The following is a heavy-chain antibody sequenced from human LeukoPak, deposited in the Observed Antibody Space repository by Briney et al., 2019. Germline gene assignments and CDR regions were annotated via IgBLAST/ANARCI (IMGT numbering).Heavy chain of an antibody. CDR1: GFTFRSYG. Sequence: GGSLRLSCAASGFTFRSYGMHWVRQAPGKGLEWVAVMWYDGSNKYHVDSVKGRFTISRDNSKNTLYLQMNSLRAEDTAVYYCARDADYGDYGLDYWGQGTLVTVSS. CDR3: ARDADYGDYGLDY. J-gene: IGHJ4*02. V-gene: IGHV3-33*01. D-gene: IGHD4-17*01. CDR2: MWYDGSNK.